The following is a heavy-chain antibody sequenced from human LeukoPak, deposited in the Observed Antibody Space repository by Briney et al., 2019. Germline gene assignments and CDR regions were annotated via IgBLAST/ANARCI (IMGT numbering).Heavy chain of an antibody. Sequence: GGSLRLSCAASGFTFSTYAMSWVRQAPGKGLEWVSTISGSGGSTYYADSVQGRFTISRDNSKNTLYVQMNSLRAEDTVVYYCAKTYYYDSSGYALYYFDYWGQGTLVTVSS. CDR1: GFTFSTYA. V-gene: IGHV3-23*01. CDR2: ISGSGGST. D-gene: IGHD3-22*01. J-gene: IGHJ4*02. CDR3: AKTYYYDSSGYALYYFDY.